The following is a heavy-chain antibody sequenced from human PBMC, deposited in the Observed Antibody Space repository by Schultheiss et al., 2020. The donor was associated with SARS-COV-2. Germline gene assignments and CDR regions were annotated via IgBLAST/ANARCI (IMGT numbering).Heavy chain of an antibody. CDR2: ISGSGGST. J-gene: IGHJ4*02. Sequence: GGSLRLSCAASGFTFSSYAMSWVRQAPGKGLEWVSAISGSGGSTYYADSVKGRFTISRDNAKNSLYLQMNSLRAEDTAVHYCARGRGTYSSSFALDYWGQGTLVTVSS. V-gene: IGHV3-23*01. D-gene: IGHD6-6*01. CDR3: ARGRGTYSSSFALDY. CDR1: GFTFSSYA.